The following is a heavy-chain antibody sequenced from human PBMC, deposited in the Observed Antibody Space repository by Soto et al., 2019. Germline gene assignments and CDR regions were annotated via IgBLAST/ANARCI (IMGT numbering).Heavy chain of an antibody. CDR3: ARPGKDMVLGVPYGMDV. Sequence: QVQLVQSGAEVKKPGSSVKVSCKASGGTFSSYAISWVRQAPGQGLEWMGGIIPIFGTANYAQQCQGRVTITADESTSTAYVELSRLRSEDTAVYYCARPGKDMVLGVPYGMDVWGQGTTVTVSS. CDR1: GGTFSSYA. J-gene: IGHJ6*02. V-gene: IGHV1-69*01. D-gene: IGHD3-10*01. CDR2: IIPIFGTA.